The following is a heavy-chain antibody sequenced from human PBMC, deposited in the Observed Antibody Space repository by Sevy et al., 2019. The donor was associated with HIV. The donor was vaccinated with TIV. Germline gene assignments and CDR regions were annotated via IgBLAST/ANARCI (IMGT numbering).Heavy chain of an antibody. CDR2: ISISGADK. CDR3: AKALVETEDKNEFDP. CDR1: GFTLSSYA. Sequence: GGSLRLSCAASGFTLSSYAMSWVRQAPGKGLEWVSSISISGADKYYADSVKGRFTISRDNSQNRLYLQMNSLRAEDTALYYSAKALVETEDKNEFDPWGQGTLVTVSS. D-gene: IGHD2-8*02. J-gene: IGHJ5*02. V-gene: IGHV3-23*01.